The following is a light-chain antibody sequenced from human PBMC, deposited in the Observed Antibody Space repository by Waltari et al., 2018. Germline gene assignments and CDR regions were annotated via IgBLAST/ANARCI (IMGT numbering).Light chain of an antibody. CDR1: SNDVGGYNS. Sequence: QSALTQPASVSGSPGQSVTIFCTGTSNDVGGYNSVSWYQEHPGQAPRFIIYDVSDRPSGVSDRFSGSKSGNAASLTISGLHAEDEADYYCSSQSSNNVVLFGGGTKLTVL. V-gene: IGLV2-14*01. CDR3: SSQSSNNVVL. J-gene: IGLJ2*01. CDR2: DVS.